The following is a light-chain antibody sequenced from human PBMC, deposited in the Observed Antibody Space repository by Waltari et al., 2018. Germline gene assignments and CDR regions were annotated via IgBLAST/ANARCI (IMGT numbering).Light chain of an antibody. CDR1: QSIGSW. CDR3: QQYYSYPYT. Sequence: DIQMTQSPSTLSASVGDRVTITCRASQSIGSWLAWYQQKPGKAPKLLIYEATSLESGVPSRFSASGSGTEFTLTINCLQSDDFATYYCQQYYSYPYTFGQGTKLEI. J-gene: IGKJ2*01. V-gene: IGKV1-5*03. CDR2: EAT.